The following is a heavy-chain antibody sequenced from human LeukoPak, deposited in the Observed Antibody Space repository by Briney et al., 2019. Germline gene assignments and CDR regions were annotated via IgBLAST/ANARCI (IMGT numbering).Heavy chain of an antibody. CDR1: GGTFSSYA. J-gene: IGHJ4*02. CDR3: ARATGYCSSTSCYNLDY. V-gene: IGHV1-69*13. CDR2: IIPIFGTA. Sequence: ASVKVSCKASGGTFSSYAISWVRQAPGQGLEWMGGIIPIFGTANYAQKFQGRVTITADESTSIAYMELSSLRSEDTAVYYCARATGYCSSTSCYNLDYWGQGTLVTVSS. D-gene: IGHD2-2*02.